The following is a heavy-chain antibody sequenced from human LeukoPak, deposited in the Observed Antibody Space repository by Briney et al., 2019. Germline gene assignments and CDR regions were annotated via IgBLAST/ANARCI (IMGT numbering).Heavy chain of an antibody. J-gene: IGHJ4*02. V-gene: IGHV3-48*03. Sequence: PGGSLRLSCAASGFTFSSYEMNWVRQAPGKGLEWVSYISSSGSTIYYADSVKGRFTISRDNAKNSLYLQMNSLRAEDTAVYYCARGITVTTYGCDYWGQGTLVTASS. CDR2: ISSSGSTI. D-gene: IGHD4-17*01. CDR1: GFTFSSYE. CDR3: ARGITVTTYGCDY.